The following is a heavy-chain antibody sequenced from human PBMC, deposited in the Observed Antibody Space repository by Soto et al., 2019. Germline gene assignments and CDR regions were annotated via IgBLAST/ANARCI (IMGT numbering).Heavy chain of an antibody. CDR2: IWYDGSNK. CDR3: ARIKLELRYFDWLSTPHTATYYYYGMDV. V-gene: IGHV3-33*01. D-gene: IGHD3-9*01. J-gene: IGHJ6*02. Sequence: VAVIWYDGSNKYYADSVKGRFTISRDNSKNTLYLQMNSLRAEDTAVYYCARIKLELRYFDWLSTPHTATYYYYGMDVWGQGTTVTVSS.